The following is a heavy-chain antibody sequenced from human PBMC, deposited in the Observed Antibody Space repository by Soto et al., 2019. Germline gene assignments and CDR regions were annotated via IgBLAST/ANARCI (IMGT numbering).Heavy chain of an antibody. V-gene: IGHV1-8*01. CDR1: GYTFTSYD. J-gene: IGHJ4*02. CDR2: MNPNSGDT. CDR3: AREVDYGENCPGY. Sequence: ASVKVSCKASGYTFTSYDINWVRQATGQGLEWMGWMNPNSGDTGYAQKFQGRVTMTRNTSISTAYMELSSLRSDDTAVYYCAREVDYGENCPGYWGQGTLVTVSS. D-gene: IGHD4-17*01.